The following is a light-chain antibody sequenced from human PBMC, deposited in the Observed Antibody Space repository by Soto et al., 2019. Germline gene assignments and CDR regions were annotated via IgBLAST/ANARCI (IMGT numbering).Light chain of an antibody. CDR1: QDISNS. CDR2: AAS. J-gene: IGKJ3*01. CDR3: QHCDNLLRVT. V-gene: IGKV1-33*01. Sequence: DIQLTQSPSSLSASVGDRVTITCQASQDISNSLNWYQQKPGKAPKLLIYAASNLETGVPSRFGGGGSGTEFTFTISSLQPEDIATYYCQHCDNLLRVTFGPGTKVDIK.